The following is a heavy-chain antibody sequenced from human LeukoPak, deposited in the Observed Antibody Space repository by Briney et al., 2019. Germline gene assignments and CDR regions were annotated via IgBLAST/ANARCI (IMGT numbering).Heavy chain of an antibody. CDR3: ASGYSSSSGDAFDI. V-gene: IGHV1-18*01. D-gene: IGHD6-6*01. CDR2: ISAYNGNT. CDR1: GYTFTSYG. J-gene: IGHJ3*02. Sequence: ASVKVSCKASGYTFTSYGISWVRQAPGQGLEWMGWISAYNGNTNYAQKLQGRVTMTTDTSTSTAYMELRSLRPDDTAVYYCASGYSSSSGDAFDIWGQGTMVTVSS.